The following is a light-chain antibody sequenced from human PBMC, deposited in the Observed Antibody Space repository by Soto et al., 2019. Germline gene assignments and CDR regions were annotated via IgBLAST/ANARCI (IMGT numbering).Light chain of an antibody. V-gene: IGLV2-18*02. Sequence: QSALTQPPSVSGSPGQSVTISCTGTSSDVGSYNRVSWYRQPPGTAPKLMIYEVFNRPSGVPDRFSGSKSGNTASLTISGLQAEYEADYYCNSYTSSNTYVFGTGTKLTVL. J-gene: IGLJ1*01. CDR2: EVF. CDR1: SSDVGSYNR. CDR3: NSYTSSNTYV.